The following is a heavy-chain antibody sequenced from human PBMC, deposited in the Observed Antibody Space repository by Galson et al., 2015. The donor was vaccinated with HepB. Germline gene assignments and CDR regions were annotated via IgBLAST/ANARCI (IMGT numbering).Heavy chain of an antibody. CDR1: GDSVSSHSAA. CDR3: ARGRQTPKARSIWANVDSSGWYWFDP. CDR2: TYYRSKGYN. V-gene: IGHV6-1*01. J-gene: IGHJ5*02. Sequence: CAVSGDSVSSHSAAWNWLRPSPSRGLEWPGRTYYRSKGYNDYAVSVKSRITINPDTSKNQFSLQLNSVTPEDTAVYYCARGRQTPKARSIWANVDSSGWYWFDPWGQGTLVTVSS. D-gene: IGHD6-19*01.